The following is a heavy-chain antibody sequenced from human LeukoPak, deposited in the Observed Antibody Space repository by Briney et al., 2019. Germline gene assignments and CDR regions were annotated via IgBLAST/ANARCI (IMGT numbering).Heavy chain of an antibody. V-gene: IGHV4-4*02. CDR2: RYHSGGT. J-gene: IGHJ6*02. CDR3: ARDQGAVAGTWAYYYGMDV. CDR1: GGSINSPKS. D-gene: IGHD6-19*01. Sequence: SETLSLTCAVSGGSINSPKSWSWVRQPPGKGLEWIGDRYHSGGTNYNPSLKSRVTISVDTSKNQFSLELNSVTAADTAVYYCARDQGAVAGTWAYYYGMDVWGQGTTVTVSS.